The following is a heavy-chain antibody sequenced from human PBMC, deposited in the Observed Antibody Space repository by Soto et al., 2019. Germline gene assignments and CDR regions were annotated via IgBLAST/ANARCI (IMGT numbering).Heavy chain of an antibody. Sequence: GGSLRLSCVASGFIFGSYDMYWARQAPGKGLEWVAMIWPDGSNKYYGDSVKGRFVVSRDNSKNTLYLQMDSLRGEDTAVYFCARASRDLGTGCYFDYWGLGTLVTVSS. J-gene: IGHJ4*02. CDR3: ARASRDLGTGCYFDY. CDR2: IWPDGSNK. V-gene: IGHV3-33*07. CDR1: GFIFGSYD. D-gene: IGHD1-1*01.